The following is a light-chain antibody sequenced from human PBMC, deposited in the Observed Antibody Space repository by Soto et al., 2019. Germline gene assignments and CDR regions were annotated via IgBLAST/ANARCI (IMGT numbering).Light chain of an antibody. V-gene: IGKV3-20*01. Sequence: EIVLTQSPGTLSLSPGERGTHSCRASQSVNSLFLAWYQQKPGQAPRLVIYGASNRATGIPERFTGSGSGTDFTLTISRLEPEDFAVYYCQQFGGSPTYTFGQGTKLEIK. CDR3: QQFGGSPTYT. CDR2: GAS. J-gene: IGKJ2*01. CDR1: QSVNSLF.